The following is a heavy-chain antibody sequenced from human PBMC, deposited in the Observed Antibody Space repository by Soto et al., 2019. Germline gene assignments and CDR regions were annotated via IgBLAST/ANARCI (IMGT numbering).Heavy chain of an antibody. CDR1: GFTLRSYW. CDR3: ARDIDGDSGY. Sequence: EVQLVESGGGLLQPGGSLRLSCVASGFTLRSYWMHWVRQAPGKGLVWVSRINRDGSTTDYADSVKGRFTISRDNAKNTLYLQMNSLRAEDTAVYYCARDIDGDSGYLGQGTLVTVSS. V-gene: IGHV3-74*01. D-gene: IGHD4-17*01. J-gene: IGHJ4*02. CDR2: INRDGSTT.